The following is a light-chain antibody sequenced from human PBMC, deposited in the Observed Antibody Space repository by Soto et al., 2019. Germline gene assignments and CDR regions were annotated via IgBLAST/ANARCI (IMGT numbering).Light chain of an antibody. CDR1: SSDVGGYNY. CDR2: EVS. V-gene: IGLV2-8*01. CDR3: SSYAGSNTHVV. J-gene: IGLJ2*01. Sequence: QSVLTQPPSASGSPGQSVTISCTGTSSDVGGYNYVSWCQQHPGKAPKLMIYEVSKRPSGVPARFSGSKSGNTASLTVSGLQAEDEADYYCSSYAGSNTHVVFGGGTKVTV.